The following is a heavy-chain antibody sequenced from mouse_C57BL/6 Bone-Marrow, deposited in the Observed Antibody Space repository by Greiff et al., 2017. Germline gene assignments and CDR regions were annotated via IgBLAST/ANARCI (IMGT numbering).Heavy chain of an antibody. CDR1: GFTFSDYY. D-gene: IGHD1-1*01. CDR3: ARNEATVVANWYFDV. J-gene: IGHJ1*03. V-gene: IGHV5-16*01. Sequence: EVNVVESEGGLVQPGSSMKLSCTASGFTFSDYYMAWVRQVPEKGLEWVANINYDGSSTYYLDSLKSRFIISRDNAKNILYLQMSSLKSEDTATYYCARNEATVVANWYFDVWGTGTTVTVSS. CDR2: INYDGSST.